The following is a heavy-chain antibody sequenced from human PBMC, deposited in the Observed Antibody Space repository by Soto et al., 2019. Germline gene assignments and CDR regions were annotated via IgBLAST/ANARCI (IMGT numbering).Heavy chain of an antibody. CDR1: GGTFSSYA. J-gene: IGHJ4*02. CDR2: IIPIFGTA. Sequence: SVKVSCKASGGTFSSYAISWVRQAPGQGLEWMGGIIPIFGTANYAQKFQGRVTITADESTSTAYMELSSLRSEDTAVYYCARSIIRGYYFDYWGQGNLVTVSS. D-gene: IGHD3-10*01. CDR3: ARSIIRGYYFDY. V-gene: IGHV1-69*13.